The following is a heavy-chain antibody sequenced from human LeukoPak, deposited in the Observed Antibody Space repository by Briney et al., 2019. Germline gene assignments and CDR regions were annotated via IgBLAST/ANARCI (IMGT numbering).Heavy chain of an antibody. V-gene: IGHV3-9*03. J-gene: IGHJ4*02. D-gene: IGHD6-19*01. CDR1: GFTFDDSA. CDR2: ISWNSGSI. Sequence: QPGRSLRLSCAASGFTFDDSAMHWVRQAPGKGLEWVSGISWNSGSIDYADSVKGRFTISRDNAKNSLYLQMNSLRAEDMALYYCAKGFDSSGWYVYDYWGQGTLVTVSS. CDR3: AKGFDSSGWYVYDY.